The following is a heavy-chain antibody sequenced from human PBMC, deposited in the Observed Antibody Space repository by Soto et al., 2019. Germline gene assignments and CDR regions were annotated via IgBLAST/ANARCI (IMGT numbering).Heavy chain of an antibody. Sequence: QVQLVESGGGVVQPGRSLRLSCAASGFTFSNRGMHWVRQAPGKGLEWVAVISYDGSNEYYGDSVKGRFTISRDNSKNTLYLQMNSLRADDTAVYYCANWDGHSATFFFSGPFDYWGQGTLVTVSS. D-gene: IGHD1-26*01. V-gene: IGHV3-30*18. J-gene: IGHJ4*02. CDR2: ISYDGSNE. CDR1: GFTFSNRG. CDR3: ANWDGHSATFFFSGPFDY.